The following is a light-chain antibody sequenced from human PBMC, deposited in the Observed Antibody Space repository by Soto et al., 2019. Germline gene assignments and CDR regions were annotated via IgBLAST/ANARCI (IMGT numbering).Light chain of an antibody. V-gene: IGLV2-14*01. CDR1: SSAIGGYNY. Sequence: QSALTQPASVSGSPGQSITISCIGTSSAIGGYNYVSWYQQHPGKAPKLMIYDVSNRPSGVSNRFSGSKSGNTASLTISGLQAEDQADYYCYSYTGSITYVFGTGTKVTVL. J-gene: IGLJ1*01. CDR2: DVS. CDR3: YSYTGSITYV.